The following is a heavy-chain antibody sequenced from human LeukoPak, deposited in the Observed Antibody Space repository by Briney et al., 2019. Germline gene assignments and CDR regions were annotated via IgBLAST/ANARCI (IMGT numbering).Heavy chain of an antibody. D-gene: IGHD1-26*01. CDR1: GFTFSSYW. V-gene: IGHV3-74*01. Sequence: GGSLRLSCGASGFTFSSYWMHWVRQAPGKGLVWVSRIKGDGRHTIYADSVKGRFTISRDNAKNTLYLQMKSLRAEDTAVYYCVRDWDHHDFDSWGQGTLVTVSS. CDR3: VRDWDHHDFDS. CDR2: IKGDGRHT. J-gene: IGHJ5*01.